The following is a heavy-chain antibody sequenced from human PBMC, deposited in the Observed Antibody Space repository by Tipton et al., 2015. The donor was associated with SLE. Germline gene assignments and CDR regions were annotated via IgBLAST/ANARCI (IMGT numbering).Heavy chain of an antibody. CDR1: GFTFSSYA. V-gene: IGHV3-23*01. Sequence: GSLRLSCAASGFTFSSYAMSWVRQAPGKGLEWVSAISGSGGSTYYADSVKGRFTISRDNSKNTLYLQMNSLRAEDTAVYYCAREMGNYYDSSGSFDYWGQGTLVTVSS. J-gene: IGHJ4*02. CDR3: AREMGNYYDSSGSFDY. D-gene: IGHD3-22*01. CDR2: ISGSGGST.